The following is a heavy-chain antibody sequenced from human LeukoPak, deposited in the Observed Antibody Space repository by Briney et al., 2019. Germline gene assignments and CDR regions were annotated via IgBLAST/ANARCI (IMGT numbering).Heavy chain of an antibody. J-gene: IGHJ4*02. D-gene: IGHD4-11*01. Sequence: GGSLRLSCAASGFTFSSYSMNWVRQAPGKGLEWVSSISSSSSYIYYADSVKGRFTISRDNAKNSLYLQMNSLRAEDTAVYYCARTGTVTTCYFDYWGQGTLVTVSS. CDR3: ARTGTVTTCYFDY. CDR2: ISSSSSYI. CDR1: GFTFSSYS. V-gene: IGHV3-21*01.